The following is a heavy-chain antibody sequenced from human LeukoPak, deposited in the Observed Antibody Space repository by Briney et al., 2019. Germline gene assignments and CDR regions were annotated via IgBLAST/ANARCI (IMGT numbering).Heavy chain of an antibody. CDR3: AKGPSETGMPTAFDN. CDR2: IWYDGSNK. Sequence: GGSLGLSCAASRFSFSSYGMHWVRQSPGKGLEWVAVIWYDGSNKYYADSVKGRFTISRDNSKNTLYLQMNSLRAEHTELYFCAKGPSETGMPTAFDNSVQGTQVTVSS. D-gene: IGHD2-2*01. J-gene: IGHJ4*02. CDR1: RFSFSSYG. V-gene: IGHV3-33*06.